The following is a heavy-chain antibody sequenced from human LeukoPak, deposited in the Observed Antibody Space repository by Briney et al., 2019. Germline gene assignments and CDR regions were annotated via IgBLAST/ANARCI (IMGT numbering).Heavy chain of an antibody. CDR1: GGTFSSYA. J-gene: IGHJ4*02. Sequence: SVKVSCKASGGTFSSYAISWVRQAPGQGLEWMGRIIPIFGTASYAQKFQGRVTITTDESTSTAYMELSSLRSEDTAVYYCASPDCSGGSCYTEPNFDYWGQGTLVTVSS. CDR2: IIPIFGTA. CDR3: ASPDCSGGSCYTEPNFDY. D-gene: IGHD2-15*01. V-gene: IGHV1-69*05.